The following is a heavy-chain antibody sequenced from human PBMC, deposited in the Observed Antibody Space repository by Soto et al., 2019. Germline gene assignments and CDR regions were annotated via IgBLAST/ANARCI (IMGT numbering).Heavy chain of an antibody. J-gene: IGHJ4*02. CDR3: VSQRTTVPTQAYFDY. CDR2: VYYRGRS. D-gene: IGHD4-17*01. CDR1: GGSVTNSSYY. Sequence: SETLSLTCTVSGGSVTNSSYYWGWIRQSPGKGLEWIGSVYYRGRSYSKSSVKSRVTISIDTSKNRFSLSLNSVTASDTAVYFCVSQRTTVPTQAYFDYWGPGALVTVSS. V-gene: IGHV4-39*01.